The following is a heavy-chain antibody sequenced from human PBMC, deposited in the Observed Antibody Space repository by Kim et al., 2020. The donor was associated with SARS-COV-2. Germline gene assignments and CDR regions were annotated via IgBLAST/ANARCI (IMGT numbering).Heavy chain of an antibody. CDR1: GFTFSSYG. CDR3: AKELYYDFWSGYRSTYYYYGMDV. CDR2: ISYDGSNK. D-gene: IGHD3-3*01. J-gene: IGHJ6*02. Sequence: GGSLRLSCAASGFTFSSYGMHWVRQAPGKGLEWVAVISYDGSNKYYADSVKGRFTISRDNSKNTLYLQMNSLRAEDTAVYYCAKELYYDFWSGYRSTYYYYGMDVWGQGTTVTVSS. V-gene: IGHV3-30*18.